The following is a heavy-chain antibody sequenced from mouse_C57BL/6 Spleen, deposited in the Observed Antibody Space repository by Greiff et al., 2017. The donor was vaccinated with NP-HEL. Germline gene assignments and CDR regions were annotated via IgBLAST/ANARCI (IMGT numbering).Heavy chain of an antibody. Sequence: VQLQQSGAELEMPGASVKLSCKASGYTFTSYWMHWVKQRPGQGLEWIGEIDPSDSYTNYNQKFKGKSTLTVDKSSSTAYMQLSSLTSEDSAVYYCARGPITTVVASFDYWGQGTTLTVSS. D-gene: IGHD1-1*01. CDR3: ARGPITTVVASFDY. CDR1: GYTFTSYW. CDR2: IDPSDSYT. J-gene: IGHJ2*01. V-gene: IGHV1-69*01.